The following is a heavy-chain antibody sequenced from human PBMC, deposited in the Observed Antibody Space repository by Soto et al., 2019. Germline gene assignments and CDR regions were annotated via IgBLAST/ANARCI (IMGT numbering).Heavy chain of an antibody. CDR2: ISSSSSYI. CDR1: GFTFSSYS. D-gene: IGHD6-13*01. J-gene: IGHJ5*02. CDR3: ARDLDSSSWYVEWFDP. V-gene: IGHV3-21*01. Sequence: EVQLLESGGGLVQPGGSLRLSCAASGFTFSSYSMNWVRQAPGKGLEWVSSISSSSSYIYYADSVKGRFTISRDNAKNSLYLQMNSLRAEDTAVYYCARDLDSSSWYVEWFDPWGQGTLVTVSS.